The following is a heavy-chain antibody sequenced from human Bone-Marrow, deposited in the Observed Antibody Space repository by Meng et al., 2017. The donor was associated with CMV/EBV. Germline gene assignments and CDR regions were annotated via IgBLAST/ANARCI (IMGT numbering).Heavy chain of an antibody. CDR2: ISSSGSTI. CDR3: ARGLDSYSSSSDYYYYGMDV. Sequence: GGSLRLSCAASGFTFSSYEMNWVRQAPGKGLEWVSYISSSGSTIYYADSVEGRFTISRDNSKNTLYLQMNSLRAEDTAVYYCARGLDSYSSSSDYYYYGMDVWGQGTTVTVSS. V-gene: IGHV3-48*03. D-gene: IGHD6-13*01. CDR1: GFTFSSYE. J-gene: IGHJ6*02.